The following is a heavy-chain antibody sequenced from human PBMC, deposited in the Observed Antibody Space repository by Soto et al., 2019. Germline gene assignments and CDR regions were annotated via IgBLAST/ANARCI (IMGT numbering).Heavy chain of an antibody. Sequence: EVQLLESGGGLVQPGGSLRLSCEGSGFTFINYAMNWVRQAPGKGLEWVSAVSGGGDTTFYADSVKGRFTISRDNSKNTVSLQINSLGVDDTAVYYCARKVPGSTSLPIYWYCDLWGRGTLVTVSS. D-gene: IGHD3-10*01. J-gene: IGHJ2*01. CDR2: VSGGGDTT. CDR3: ARKVPGSTSLPIYWYCDL. CDR1: GFTFINYA. V-gene: IGHV3-23*01.